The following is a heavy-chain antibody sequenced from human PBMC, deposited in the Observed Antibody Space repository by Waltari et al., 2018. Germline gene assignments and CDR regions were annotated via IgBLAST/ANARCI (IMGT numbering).Heavy chain of an antibody. Sequence: VQLVESGGGVVQPGRSLRLSCATSGFNFSNYAMHWVRQAPGKGLVGVSRIKSDGSSRNYADSVQGRFTISRDNAKNTLDLQMNSLRVEDTAIYYCASAVRHGTDAFDIWGQGTMVTVST. J-gene: IGHJ3*02. CDR3: ASAVRHGTDAFDI. V-gene: IGHV3-74*02. CDR2: IKSDGSSR. CDR1: GFNFSNYA.